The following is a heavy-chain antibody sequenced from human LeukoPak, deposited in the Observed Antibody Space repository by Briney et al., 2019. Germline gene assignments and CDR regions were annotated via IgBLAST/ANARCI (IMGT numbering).Heavy chain of an antibody. V-gene: IGHV3-21*04. CDR1: GFTFSSYA. J-gene: IGHJ4*02. CDR3: AKDWGSAPYYFDY. D-gene: IGHD3-10*01. CDR2: ITSSSSYT. Sequence: GGSLRLSCAASGFTFSSYAMSWVRQAPGKGLEWVSSITSSSSYTFYADSVKGRFTISRDNAKNSLYLQMNSLRAEDTALYYCAKDWGSAPYYFDYWGQGTLVTVSS.